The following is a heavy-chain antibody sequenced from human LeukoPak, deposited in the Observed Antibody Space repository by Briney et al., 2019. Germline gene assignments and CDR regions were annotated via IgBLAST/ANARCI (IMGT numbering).Heavy chain of an antibody. J-gene: IGHJ4*02. D-gene: IGHD2-21*02. Sequence: PGRSLRLSCAASGFTFDDYAMHWVRQGPGKGLEWVSGISYNSGSIGYADSVKGRFTISRDNAKNTLYLQMNSLRAEDTAVYYCAVGKAYCGGDCSNPFDYWGQGTLVIVSS. CDR2: ISYNSGSI. CDR3: AVGKAYCGGDCSNPFDY. CDR1: GFTFDDYA. V-gene: IGHV3-9*01.